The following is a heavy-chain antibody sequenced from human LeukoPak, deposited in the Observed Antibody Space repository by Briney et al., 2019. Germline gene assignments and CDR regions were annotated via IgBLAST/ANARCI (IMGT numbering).Heavy chain of an antibody. CDR2: VNHSGST. J-gene: IGHJ4*02. V-gene: IGHV4-34*01. CDR1: GGSFSGYY. D-gene: IGHD7-27*01. CDR3: ARGRRLRNWGFSPQPFDY. Sequence: SGTLSLTCAVYGGSFSGYYWSWIRQPPGKGLEWIGEVNHSGSTDYNPSLKSRVTISVDTSKNQFSLKLSSVTAADTAVYYCARGRRLRNWGFSPQPFDYWGQGTLVTVSS.